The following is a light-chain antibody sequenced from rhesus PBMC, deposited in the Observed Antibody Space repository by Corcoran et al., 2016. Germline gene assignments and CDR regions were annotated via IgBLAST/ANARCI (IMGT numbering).Light chain of an antibody. V-gene: IGLV2-32*02. Sequence: QAALTQPHSVSGSPGQSVTISCSATSSDIGGYNYVSWYQQHPGTAPKLMIYEVSKRPPGVSDRFSGSKSGNTASLTISGLQAEDEADYYCTSYAGSNTFIFGSGTRLTVL. CDR1: SSDIGGYNY. J-gene: IGLJ1*01. CDR3: TSYAGSNTFI. CDR2: EVS.